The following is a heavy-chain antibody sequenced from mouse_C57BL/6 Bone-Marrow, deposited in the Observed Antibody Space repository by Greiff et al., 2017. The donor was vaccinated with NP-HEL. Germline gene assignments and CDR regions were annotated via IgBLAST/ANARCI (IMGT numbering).Heavy chain of an antibody. CDR3: ARSVYYSNYVWYFDV. CDR2: IYPGSGST. J-gene: IGHJ1*03. Sequence: QVQLQQSGAELVKPGASVKMSCKASGYTFTSYWITWVKQRPGQGLEWIGDIYPGSGSTNYNEKFKSKATLTVDTSSSTAYMQLSSLTSEDSAVYYCARSVYYSNYVWYFDVWGTGTTVTVSS. CDR1: GYTFTSYW. D-gene: IGHD2-5*01. V-gene: IGHV1-55*01.